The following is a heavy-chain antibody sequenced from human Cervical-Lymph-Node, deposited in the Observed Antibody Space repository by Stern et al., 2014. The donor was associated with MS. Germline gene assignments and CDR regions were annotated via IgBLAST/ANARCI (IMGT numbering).Heavy chain of an antibody. CDR1: GFTVSRDY. D-gene: IGHD1-1*01. V-gene: IGHV3-53*01. J-gene: IGHJ4*02. CDR3: ARDTSSPERSDW. CDR2: ITNVGST. Sequence: EMQLVESGGGVIQPGGSLRLSCTASGFTVSRDYMTCVRQAPGTGLEWVSLITNVGSTFYTDSVKGRFTISRDDSKNTVYLHMTSLRAEDTAMYYCARDTSSPERSDWWGQGTLVTVSS.